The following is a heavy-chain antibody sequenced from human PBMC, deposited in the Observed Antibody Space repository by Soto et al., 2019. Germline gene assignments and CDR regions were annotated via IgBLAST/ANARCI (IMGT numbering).Heavy chain of an antibody. CDR3: TQGGYYYSSGSGY. Sequence: QVQLVESGGGVVQPGRSLRLSCAASGFTFSSYGMHWVRQAPGKGLEWVAVISYDGSNKYYADSVKGQFTISRDNSKNTVYLQMNSLRAEDTAVYYCTQGGYYYSSGSGYWGQGTLVSVSS. J-gene: IGHJ4*02. CDR1: GFTFSSYG. V-gene: IGHV3-30*18. D-gene: IGHD3-22*01. CDR2: ISYDGSNK.